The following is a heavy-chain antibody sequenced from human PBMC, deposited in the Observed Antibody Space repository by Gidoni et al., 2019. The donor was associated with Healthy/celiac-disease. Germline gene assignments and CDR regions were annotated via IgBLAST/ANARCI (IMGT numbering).Heavy chain of an antibody. CDR3: ARGGRYCSGGSCYSEDWFDP. J-gene: IGHJ5*02. Sequence: QVQPQVSGPGPVKPSDTLPLTCTVSAGSISSYYWSWIRQPPGQGLEWIGYIYYSESTNYNPSLKSRITVSVDTSKNQFSLRLSSVTAADTAVYCCARGGRYCSGGSCYSEDWFDPWGQGTLVTVSS. CDR1: AGSISSYY. V-gene: IGHV4-59*07. D-gene: IGHD2-15*01. CDR2: IYYSEST.